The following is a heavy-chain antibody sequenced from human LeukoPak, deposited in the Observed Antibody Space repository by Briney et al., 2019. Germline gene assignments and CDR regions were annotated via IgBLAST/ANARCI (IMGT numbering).Heavy chain of an antibody. D-gene: IGHD5-18*01. V-gene: IGHV1-2*02. J-gene: IGHJ4*02. CDR2: INPNSGGT. Sequence: ASVKVSCKASGYTFTGYYMHWVRQAPGQGLEWMGWINPNSGGTNYAQKFQGRVTMTEDTSTGTAYMELSSLRSEDTAVYYCATGLGYLSYWGQGTLVTVSS. CDR3: ATGLGYLSY. CDR1: GYTFTGYY.